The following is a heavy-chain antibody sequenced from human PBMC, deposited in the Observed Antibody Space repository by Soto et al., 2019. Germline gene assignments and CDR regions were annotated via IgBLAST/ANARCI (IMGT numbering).Heavy chain of an antibody. CDR1: GGSISSYY. D-gene: IGHD6-19*01. V-gene: IGHV4-59*01. Sequence: PSETLSLTCTVSGGSISSYYWSWIRQPPGKGLEWIGYIYYSGSTNYNPSLKSRVTISVDTSKNQFSLKLSSETAADTAVYYCARERRYSSGYNWFDPWGQGTLVTVSS. CDR2: IYYSGST. J-gene: IGHJ5*02. CDR3: ARERRYSSGYNWFDP.